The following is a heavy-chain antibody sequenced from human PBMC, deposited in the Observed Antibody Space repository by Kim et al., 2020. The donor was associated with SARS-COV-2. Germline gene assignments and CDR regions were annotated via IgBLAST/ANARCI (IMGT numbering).Heavy chain of an antibody. D-gene: IGHD6-6*01. CDR3: AKGDGIAARRYFDY. J-gene: IGHJ4*02. Sequence: ADSVRGRFTISRDNAKNTLYLQMNSLRAEDTAVYYCAKGDGIAARRYFDYWGQGTLVTVSS. V-gene: IGHV3-23*01.